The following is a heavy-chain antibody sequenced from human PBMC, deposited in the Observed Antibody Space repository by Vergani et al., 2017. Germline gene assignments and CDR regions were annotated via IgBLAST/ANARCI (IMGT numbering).Heavy chain of an antibody. Sequence: QVTLRESGPALVKPTQTLTLTCTFSGFSLSTSGMCVSWIRQPPGKALEWLARIDWDDDKYYSTSLKTRLTISKDTSKNQVVLTMTNRDPVDTATYYCARFPRWLQFGGYYYYGMDVWGQGTTVTVSS. V-gene: IGHV2-70*15. CDR3: ARFPRWLQFGGYYYYGMDV. CDR2: IDWDDDK. CDR1: GFSLSTSGMC. J-gene: IGHJ6*02. D-gene: IGHD5-24*01.